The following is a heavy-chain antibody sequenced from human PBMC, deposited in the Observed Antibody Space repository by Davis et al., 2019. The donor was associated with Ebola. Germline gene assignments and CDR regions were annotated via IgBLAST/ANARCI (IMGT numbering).Heavy chain of an antibody. D-gene: IGHD3-10*01. CDR1: AYTFTSYG. Sequence: ASVQVSCKASAYTFTSYGISWVRQAPGQRLEWMGWINAGNGNTKYSQKFQGRVTITRDTSASTAYMELSSLRSEDTSVYYCARDRGGDYSFDYWGQGTLVTVSS. CDR2: INAGNGNT. V-gene: IGHV1-3*01. CDR3: ARDRGGDYSFDY. J-gene: IGHJ4*02.